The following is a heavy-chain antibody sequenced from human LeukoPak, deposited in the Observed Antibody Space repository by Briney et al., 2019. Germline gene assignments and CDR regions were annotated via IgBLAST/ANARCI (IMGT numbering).Heavy chain of an antibody. CDR1: GFTFSNYA. J-gene: IGHJ4*02. D-gene: IGHD1-7*01. Sequence: GGSLRLSCAASGFTFSNYAMHWVRQAPGKGLEWVSIISFDGSNEYYADSVKGRFTISRDNAKNTLYLQMNSLRAEDTAVYYCATDRVVYNWNYAYYFDDWGQGTLSPSPQ. CDR3: ATDRVVYNWNYAYYFDD. V-gene: IGHV3-30*03. CDR2: ISFDGSNE.